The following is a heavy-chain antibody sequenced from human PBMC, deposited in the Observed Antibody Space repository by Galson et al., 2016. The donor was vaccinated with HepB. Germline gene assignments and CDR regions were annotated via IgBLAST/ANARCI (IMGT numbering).Heavy chain of an antibody. CDR3: ARRRQWLVRRFFDY. V-gene: IGHV4-34*01. CDR1: GGSFSGYY. J-gene: IGHJ4*02. D-gene: IGHD6-19*01. Sequence: SETLSLTCAVYGGSFSGYYWSWIRQPPGKGLEWIGEINHSGNTNYNPSLKSRVTISVDMSKNQFSLKLSSVTAADTAVYYCARRRQWLVRRFFDYWGQGSLVTVSS. CDR2: INHSGNT.